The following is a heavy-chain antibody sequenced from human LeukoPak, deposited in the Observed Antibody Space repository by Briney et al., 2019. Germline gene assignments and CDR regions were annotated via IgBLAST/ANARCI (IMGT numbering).Heavy chain of an antibody. J-gene: IGHJ4*02. CDR1: GGSISSGGYY. D-gene: IGHD3-22*01. Sequence: SGTLSLSCTVSGGSISSGGYYWSWIRQHPGKGLEWIGYIYYSGSTYYNPSLKSRVTISVDTSKNQFSLKLSSVTAADTAVYHRVRAFSPDYYDSSGYYWTRGNYFDYWGQGTLVTVSS. CDR3: VRAFSPDYYDSSGYYWTRGNYFDY. CDR2: IYYSGST. V-gene: IGHV4-31*03.